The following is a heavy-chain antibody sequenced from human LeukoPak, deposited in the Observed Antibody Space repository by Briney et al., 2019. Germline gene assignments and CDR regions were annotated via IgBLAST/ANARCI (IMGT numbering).Heavy chain of an antibody. D-gene: IGHD4-17*01. V-gene: IGHV1-69*01. CDR2: IIPIFGTA. CDR1: GGTFSSYA. J-gene: IGHJ6*03. Sequence: SVKVSCKASGGTFSSYAISWVRQAPGQGLEWMGGIIPIFGTANYTQKFQGRVTITADETTITAYMELSSLRSEDTAVYYCARDPRDYGENYYYYYMDVWGKGTTVTVSS. CDR3: ARDPRDYGENYYYYYMDV.